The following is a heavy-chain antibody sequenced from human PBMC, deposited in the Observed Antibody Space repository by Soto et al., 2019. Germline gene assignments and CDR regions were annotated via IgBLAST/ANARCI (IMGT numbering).Heavy chain of an antibody. CDR1: GYSFKCYG. Sequence: QVQLVQSGAALRNRGASVKVSCESSGYSFKCYGINWVRQAPGQGLEWMAWINPNNWNRNYAQKFEDRVAVTTATPTNTVYMELRSLKFDDTAIYYCARDRLRGYDNSGFYSWGQGTLVIVTS. CDR3: ARDRLRGYDNSGFYS. J-gene: IGHJ4*02. CDR2: INPNNWNR. D-gene: IGHD3-22*01. V-gene: IGHV1-18*01.